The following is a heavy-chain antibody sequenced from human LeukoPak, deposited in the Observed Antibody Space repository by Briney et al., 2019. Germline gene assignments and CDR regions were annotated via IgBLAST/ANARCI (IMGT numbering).Heavy chain of an antibody. D-gene: IGHD6-19*01. CDR3: ARAGGSGWYLGAYFDY. J-gene: IGHJ4*02. CDR2: INPNSGGT. CDR1: GYTFTGYY. Sequence: GASVKVSCKATGYTFTGYYIHWLRQAPGQGLEWMGFINPNSGGTNYAQKFQGRVTMTRDTSISTAYMELRSLRSDDTAVYYCARAGGSGWYLGAYFDYWGQGTLVTVSS. V-gene: IGHV1-2*02.